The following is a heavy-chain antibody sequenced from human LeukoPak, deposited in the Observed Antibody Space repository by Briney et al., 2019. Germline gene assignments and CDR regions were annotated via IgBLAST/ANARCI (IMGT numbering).Heavy chain of an antibody. CDR3: ARDRMGDCAATSCYLAY. V-gene: IGHV1-2*02. CDR2: VNPNSGDT. CDR1: GYTFTGYC. D-gene: IGHD2-2*01. Sequence: ASVTLTCKASGYTFTGYCFHWVRHPHGPGHELKGLVNPNSGDTNYAQKFQGRVTMTRDTSITTAYMELSRLTSDDTAMYYCARDRMGDCAATSCYLAYWGQGTLVTVSS. J-gene: IGHJ4*02.